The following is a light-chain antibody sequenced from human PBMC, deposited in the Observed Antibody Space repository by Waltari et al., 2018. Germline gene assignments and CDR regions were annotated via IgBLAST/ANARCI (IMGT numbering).Light chain of an antibody. CDR3: QHYLRLPVT. Sequence: EIVLTPSPGTLSLSLGESATVSCRASQSVSRALAWYQQKPGQAPSLLIYGASTRATGIPDRFSGSGSGTDFSLTISRLEPDDFAVYYCQHYLRLPVTFGQGTTVEI. V-gene: IGKV3-20*01. CDR1: QSVSRA. J-gene: IGKJ1*01. CDR2: GAS.